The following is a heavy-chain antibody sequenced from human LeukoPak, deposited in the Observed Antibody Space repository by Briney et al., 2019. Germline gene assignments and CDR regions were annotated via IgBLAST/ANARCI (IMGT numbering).Heavy chain of an antibody. CDR3: ARARITMVRGVIIKRTQYYFDY. CDR2: IYTSGST. Sequence: VKPSETLSLTCTVSGDSISSYYWSWIRQPAGKGLEWIGRIYTSGSTNYNPSLKSRVTMSVDTSKNQFSLKLSSVTAADTAVYYCARARITMVRGVIIKRTQYYFDYWGQGTLVTVSS. D-gene: IGHD3-10*01. J-gene: IGHJ4*02. CDR1: GDSISSYY. V-gene: IGHV4-4*07.